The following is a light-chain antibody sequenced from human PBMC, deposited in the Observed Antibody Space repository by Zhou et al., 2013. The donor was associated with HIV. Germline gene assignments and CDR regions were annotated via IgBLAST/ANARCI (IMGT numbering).Light chain of an antibody. CDR2: GAS. V-gene: IGKV1-39*01. CDR3: QQYYDYPYT. J-gene: IGKJ2*01. CDR1: QSIDNY. Sequence: DIQMTQSPSSLSASVGDSVSITCRASQSIDNYLNWYQQKPGKAPKVLIYGASTLQSGVPSRFRGSGYGTDFTLTISGLRPEDFATYYCQQYYDYPYTFGQGTKLEIK.